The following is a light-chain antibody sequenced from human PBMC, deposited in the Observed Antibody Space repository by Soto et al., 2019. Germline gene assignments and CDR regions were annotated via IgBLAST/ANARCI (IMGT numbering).Light chain of an antibody. CDR3: AAWDDSLNGHYV. Sequence: QSVLTQPPSVSGAPGQRVTISCTGSNSNIGAGYDVHWYQQLPGTAPKLLIYGSDNRPSGVPHRFSGSKSGTSASLAITGLQAEDEAEFYGAAWDDSLNGHYVFGSGRKVIV. CDR2: GSD. CDR1: NSNIGAGYD. J-gene: IGLJ1*01. V-gene: IGLV1-40*01.